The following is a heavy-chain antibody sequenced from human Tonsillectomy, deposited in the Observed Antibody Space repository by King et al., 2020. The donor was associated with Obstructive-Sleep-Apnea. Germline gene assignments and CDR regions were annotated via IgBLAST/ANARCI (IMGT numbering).Heavy chain of an antibody. Sequence: VQLVESGGGVVQPGRSLRLSCAASGFTFSDYTMHWVRQAPGKGLEWLSLISYDGSNKYYADSVKGRFTISRDNSKNTLYLQMNRLRPEDTAIFYCARALSRIRFDSDIWGQGTVVTVSS. V-gene: IGHV3-30*04. D-gene: IGHD2-15*01. CDR1: GFTFSDYT. J-gene: IGHJ3*02. CDR3: ARALSRIRFDSDI. CDR2: ISYDGSNK.